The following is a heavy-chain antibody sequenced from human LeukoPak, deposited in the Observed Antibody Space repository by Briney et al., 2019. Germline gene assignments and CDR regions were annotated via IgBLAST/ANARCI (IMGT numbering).Heavy chain of an antibody. J-gene: IGHJ4*02. CDR1: GYTFTSYG. CDR3: ARDAGWPQSFDY. Sequence: ASVKVSCKASGYTFTSYGVSWVRRAPGQGLKWMGWISAYNGNTNYAQKLQGRVTMTTDTSPSTAYMELRSLRSDDAAIFYCARDAGWPQSFDYWGQGTMVTVSS. V-gene: IGHV1-18*01. CDR2: ISAYNGNT. D-gene: IGHD6-19*01.